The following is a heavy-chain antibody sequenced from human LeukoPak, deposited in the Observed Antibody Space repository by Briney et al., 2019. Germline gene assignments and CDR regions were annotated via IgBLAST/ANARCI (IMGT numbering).Heavy chain of an antibody. Sequence: PGGSLRLSCAASGFTFDDYAMHWVRQAPGKGLEWVSLISGDGASTYYADSVKGRFTISRDNGRNSLYLQMNSLRTEDTALYYCAKGIYYGMDVWGQGTTVTVSS. J-gene: IGHJ6*02. CDR1: GFTFDDYA. V-gene: IGHV3-43*02. CDR2: ISGDGAST. CDR3: AKGIYYGMDV.